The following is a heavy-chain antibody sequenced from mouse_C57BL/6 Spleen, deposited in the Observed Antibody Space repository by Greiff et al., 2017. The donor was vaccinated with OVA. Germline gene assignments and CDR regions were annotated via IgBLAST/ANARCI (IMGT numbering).Heavy chain of an antibody. CDR2: IYPGDGDT. J-gene: IGHJ1*03. V-gene: IGHV1-80*01. CDR1: GYAFSSYW. Sequence: QVQLKQSGAELVKPGASVKISCKASGYAFSSYWMNWVKQRPGKGLEWIGQIYPGDGDTNYNGKFKGKATLTADKSSSTAYMQLSSLTSEDSAVYFCATCRWGITTVSHWYFDVWGTGTTVTVSS. D-gene: IGHD2-12*01. CDR3: ATCRWGITTVSHWYFDV.